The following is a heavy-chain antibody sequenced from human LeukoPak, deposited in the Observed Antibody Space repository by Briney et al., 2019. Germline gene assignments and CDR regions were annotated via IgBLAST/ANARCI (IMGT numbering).Heavy chain of an antibody. D-gene: IGHD1-26*01. V-gene: IGHV3-48*01. Sequence: GGSLRLSCAASGFTFRTYSMNWVRQAPGKGLEWISYISGGSSTIYYADSVKGRFTISRDNAKNSLYLQMNSLRVEDTAVYYCARVTVGATADYLDFWGQGTLVTVSS. CDR3: ARVTVGATADYLDF. J-gene: IGHJ4*02. CDR1: GFTFRTYS. CDR2: ISGGSSTI.